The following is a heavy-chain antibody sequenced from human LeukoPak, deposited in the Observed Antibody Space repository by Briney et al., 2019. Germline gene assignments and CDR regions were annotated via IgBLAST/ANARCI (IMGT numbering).Heavy chain of an antibody. CDR2: ISSSGSTI. Sequence: GGSLRLSCAASGSTFSSYEMNWVRQAPGKGLEWVSYISSSGSTIYYADSVKGRFTISRDNAKNSLYLQMNSLRAEDTAVYYCASTFMVRGVIRFDYWGQGTLVTVSS. CDR3: ASTFMVRGVIRFDY. CDR1: GSTFSSYE. V-gene: IGHV3-48*03. J-gene: IGHJ4*02. D-gene: IGHD3-10*01.